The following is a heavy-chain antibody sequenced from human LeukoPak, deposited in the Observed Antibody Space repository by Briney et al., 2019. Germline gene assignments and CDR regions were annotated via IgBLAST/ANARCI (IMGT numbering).Heavy chain of an antibody. V-gene: IGHV4-39*01. CDR2: IYYGGSI. J-gene: IGHJ5*02. Sequence: SETLSLTCSVSGVSISSSNCYWGWLRQPPGNGLEWIGSIYYGGSICYHPSLKSRVTISVDTSKNQFSLDLASVTAADTAMYYCVKHGGTVDLNWFDPWGQGTLVPVSS. CDR3: VKHGGTVDLNWFDP. D-gene: IGHD2-15*01. CDR1: GVSISSSNCY.